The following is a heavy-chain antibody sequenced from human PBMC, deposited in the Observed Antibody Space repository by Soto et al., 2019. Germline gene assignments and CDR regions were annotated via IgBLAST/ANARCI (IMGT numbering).Heavy chain of an antibody. J-gene: IGHJ4*02. CDR3: AKQNYDILTGYSYYFEY. V-gene: IGHV3-23*01. CDR2: ISGSGGST. D-gene: IGHD3-9*01. Sequence: SGGSLRLSCAASGFAFRTYAMSWVRQAPGKGLEWVSAISGSGGSTYYADSVKGRFTISRDNSKNTLYLQLNSLRAEDTAVYYCAKQNYDILTGYSYYFEYWGQGTLVTVSS. CDR1: GFAFRTYA.